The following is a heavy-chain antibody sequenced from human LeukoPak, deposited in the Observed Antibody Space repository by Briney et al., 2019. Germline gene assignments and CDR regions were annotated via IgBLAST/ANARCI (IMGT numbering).Heavy chain of an antibody. Sequence: GGSLRLSCAASGFTLSSYGMHWVRQAPGKGLEWVAVIWYDGSNKYYADSVKGRFTISRDNSKNTLYLQMNSLRAEDTAVYYCARGIITLALQFDYWGQGTLVTVSS. J-gene: IGHJ4*02. V-gene: IGHV3-33*01. D-gene: IGHD3-16*01. CDR3: ARGIITLALQFDY. CDR2: IWYDGSNK. CDR1: GFTLSSYG.